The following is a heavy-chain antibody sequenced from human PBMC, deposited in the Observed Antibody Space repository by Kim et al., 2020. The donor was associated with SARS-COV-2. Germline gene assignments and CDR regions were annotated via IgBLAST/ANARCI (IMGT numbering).Heavy chain of an antibody. CDR2: IWYDGSNK. D-gene: IGHD3-16*01. CDR3: ARDWGGPDY. CDR1: GFTFNNYG. Sequence: GGSLRLSCAASGFTFNNYGMHWVRQAPGKGLEWVAVIWYDGSNKYYADSVKGRFTISRDNSKNTLYLQINSLRAEDTAVYYCARDWGGPDYWGQGTLVT. V-gene: IGHV3-33*01. J-gene: IGHJ4*02.